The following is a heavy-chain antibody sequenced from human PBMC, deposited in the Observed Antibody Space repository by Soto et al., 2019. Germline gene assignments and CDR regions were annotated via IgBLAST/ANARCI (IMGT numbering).Heavy chain of an antibody. J-gene: IGHJ4*02. CDR3: ARGPSIVGATTHLALYFDY. CDR1: GGSISSGCYS. D-gene: IGHD1-26*01. CDR2: IYHSGST. V-gene: IGHV4-4*02. Sequence: SETLSLTCAVSGGSISSGCYSWSWVRQPPGKGLEWIGEIYHSGSTNYNPSLKSRVTISVGTSKNQFSLKLSSVTAADTAVYYCARGPSIVGATTHLALYFDYWGQGTLVTVSS.